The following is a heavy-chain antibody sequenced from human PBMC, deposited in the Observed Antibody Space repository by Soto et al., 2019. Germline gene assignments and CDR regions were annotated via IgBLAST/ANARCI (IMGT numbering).Heavy chain of an antibody. D-gene: IGHD2-15*01. CDR2: INPNSGGT. CDR3: ARDRGYCSGGSCDPRFWFDP. CDR1: GYSFTVYY. J-gene: IGHJ5*02. V-gene: IGHV1-2*02. Sequence: GASVKVSCKSSGYSFTVYYMHCVRQAPGQGLEWMGWINPNSGGTNYAQKFQGRVTMTRDTSISTAYMELSRLRSDDTAVYYCARDRGYCSGGSCDPRFWFDPWGQGTLVPVSS.